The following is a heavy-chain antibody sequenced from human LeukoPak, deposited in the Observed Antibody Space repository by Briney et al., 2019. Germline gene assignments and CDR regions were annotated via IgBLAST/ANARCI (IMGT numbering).Heavy chain of an antibody. CDR2: IIPIFGTA. V-gene: IGHV1-69*06. CDR1: GCTFSSYA. J-gene: IGHJ3*02. Sequence: GASVKVSCKASGCTFSSYAISWVRQAPGQGLEWMGGIIPIFGTANYAQKFQGRVTVTADKSTSTAYMELSSLRSEDTAVYYCARDLRSPGDAFDIWGQGTMVTVSS. CDR3: ARDLRSPGDAFDI. D-gene: IGHD5/OR15-5a*01.